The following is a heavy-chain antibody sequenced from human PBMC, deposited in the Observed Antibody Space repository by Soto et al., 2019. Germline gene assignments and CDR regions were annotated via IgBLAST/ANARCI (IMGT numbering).Heavy chain of an antibody. J-gene: IGHJ6*02. CDR2: IIPIFGTA. CDR3: ARVLWSSSSWYEDYYYGMDV. D-gene: IGHD6-13*01. V-gene: IGHV1-69*06. CDR1: GGTFSGYA. Sequence: GASVKVSCKASGGTFSGYAISWVRQAPGQGLEWMGGIIPIFGTANYAQKFQGRVTITADKSTSTAYMELSSLRSEDTAVYYCARVLWSSSSWYEDYYYGMDVWGQGTTVTVSS.